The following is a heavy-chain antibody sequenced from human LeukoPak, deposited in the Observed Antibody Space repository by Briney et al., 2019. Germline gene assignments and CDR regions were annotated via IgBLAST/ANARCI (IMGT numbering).Heavy chain of an antibody. J-gene: IGHJ4*02. V-gene: IGHV3-53*01. Sequence: GGSLRLSCAASGFTVSSNYMSWVRQAPGKGLEWVSVIYSGGSTYYADSVKGRFTISRDNSKNTLYLQMNSLRAEDTAVYYCAKDRSFSGYSSAYADYWGQGTLVTVSS. CDR1: GFTVSSNY. CDR2: IYSGGST. D-gene: IGHD5-18*01. CDR3: AKDRSFSGYSSAYADY.